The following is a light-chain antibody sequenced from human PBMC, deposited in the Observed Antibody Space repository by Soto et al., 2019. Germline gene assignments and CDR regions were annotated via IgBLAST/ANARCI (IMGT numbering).Light chain of an antibody. CDR3: NSQSSNGIRV. J-gene: IGLJ1*01. CDR2: EVS. Sequence: QSVLTQPASVSGSPGQSITISCTGTSSDVGGYKHVSWYQHHPGKAPKLMIYEVSNRPSGVSDRFSGSKSGYSASLTISGLQAHDEADYYCNSQSSNGIRVFGTGTKVTVL. V-gene: IGLV2-14*01. CDR1: SSDVGGYKH.